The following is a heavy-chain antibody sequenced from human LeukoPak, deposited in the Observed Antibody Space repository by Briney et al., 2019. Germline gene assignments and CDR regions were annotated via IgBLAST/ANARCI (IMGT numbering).Heavy chain of an antibody. Sequence: GRSLRLSCAASGFTFSSYGMHWVRQAPGKGLEWVAVISYDGSNKYYADSVKGRFTISRDNSKNTLYLQMNSLRAEDTAVYYCAKDGWYQLPYVYYYYGMDVWGQGTTVTVSS. CDR3: AKDGWYQLPYVYYYYGMDV. CDR1: GFTFSSYG. D-gene: IGHD2-2*02. CDR2: ISYDGSNK. V-gene: IGHV3-30*18. J-gene: IGHJ6*02.